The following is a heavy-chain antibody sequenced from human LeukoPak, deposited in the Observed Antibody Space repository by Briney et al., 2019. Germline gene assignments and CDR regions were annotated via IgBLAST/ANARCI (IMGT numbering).Heavy chain of an antibody. J-gene: IGHJ6*02. V-gene: IGHV3-48*03. CDR1: GFTFSSYE. D-gene: IGHD3-10*01. Sequence: GGSLRLSCAASGFTFSSYEMYWVRQAPGKGLEWVSYISSSGSTIYYADSVKGRFTISRDNAKNPLYLQMNSLRAEDTAVYYCAREEVTMVRGVTTPPDYYYGMDVWGQGTTVTVSS. CDR2: ISSSGSTI. CDR3: AREEVTMVRGVTTPPDYYYGMDV.